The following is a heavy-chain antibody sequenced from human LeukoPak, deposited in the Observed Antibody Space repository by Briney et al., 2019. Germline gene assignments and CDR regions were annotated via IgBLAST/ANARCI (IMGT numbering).Heavy chain of an antibody. V-gene: IGHV4-39*01. CDR2: IYYSGST. CDR1: GGSISSSSYY. J-gene: IGHJ6*03. D-gene: IGHD3-10*01. Sequence: SETLSLTCTVSGGSISSSSYYWGWIRQPPGKGLEWIGIIYYSGSTYSNPSLKSRVTISVDTSKNQFSLKLSSVTAADTAVYYCATGPSYGSGSYYPYYYYYYYMDVWGKGTTVTVSS. CDR3: ATGPSYGSGSYYPYYYYYYYMDV.